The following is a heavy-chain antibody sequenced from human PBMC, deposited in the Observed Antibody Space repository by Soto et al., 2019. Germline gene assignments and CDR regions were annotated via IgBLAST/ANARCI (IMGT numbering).Heavy chain of an antibody. CDR1: GGSISSSNYY. CDR3: AGGYYDSSGSFDY. J-gene: IGHJ4*02. V-gene: IGHV4-39*01. Sequence: ETLSLTCTVSGGSISSSNYYWGWIRQPPGKGLEWIGSIYYSGSTYYNPSLKSRVTISVDTSKNQFSLKLSSVTAADTAVYYSAGGYYDSSGSFDYWGQGTLVTVSS. D-gene: IGHD3-22*01. CDR2: IYYSGST.